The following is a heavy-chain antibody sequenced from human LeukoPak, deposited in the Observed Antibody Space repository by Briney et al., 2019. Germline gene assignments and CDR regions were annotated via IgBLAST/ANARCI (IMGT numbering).Heavy chain of an antibody. J-gene: IGHJ3*02. D-gene: IGHD3-10*01. CDR3: ARASWFGELSDAFDI. V-gene: IGHV1-2*02. CDR1: GYTFSGYY. Sequence: ASVKVSCKASGYTFSGYYMHWVRQAPGQGLEWMGWINPNTGRTNYAQNFQGRVTMTSDTSISTAYMELNSLRSDDTAVYYCARASWFGELSDAFDIWGQGTMVTVSS. CDR2: INPNTGRT.